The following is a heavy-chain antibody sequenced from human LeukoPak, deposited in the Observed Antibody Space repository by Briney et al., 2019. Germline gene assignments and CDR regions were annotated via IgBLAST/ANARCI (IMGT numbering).Heavy chain of an antibody. CDR1: GFTFSSYA. V-gene: IGHV3-23*01. CDR2: ISGSGGST. J-gene: IGHJ6*03. D-gene: IGHD6-13*01. CDR3: AKAETAAGNYYYYMDV. Sequence: PGGSLRLSCAASGFTFSSYAMSWVRQAPGKGLEWVSAISGSGGSTYYADSVKGRFTTSRDNSKNTLYLQMNSLRAEDTAVYYCAKAETAAGNYYYYMDVWGKGTTVTISS.